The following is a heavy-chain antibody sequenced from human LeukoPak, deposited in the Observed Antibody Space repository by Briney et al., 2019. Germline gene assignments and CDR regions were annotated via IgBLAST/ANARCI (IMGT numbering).Heavy chain of an antibody. D-gene: IGHD5-12*01. CDR3: ASVEIGRTTSDY. CDR2: THTSRNT. J-gene: IGHJ4*02. CDR1: GVSISSFH. Sequence: PSETLSLTCTVSGVSISSFHWSWIRQPAGQGLEFIGRTHTSRNTDYNPSLKTRVSMSVDTSKNQFSLKLSSVTAADTAVYYCASVEIGRTTSDYWGQGTLVTVSS. V-gene: IGHV4-4*07.